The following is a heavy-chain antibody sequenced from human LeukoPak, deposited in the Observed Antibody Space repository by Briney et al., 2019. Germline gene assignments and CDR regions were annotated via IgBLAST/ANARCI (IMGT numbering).Heavy chain of an antibody. V-gene: IGHV1-2*02. CDR1: GYTFTGYY. CDR2: INPNSGGT. Sequence: ASVKVSCKASGYTFTGYYMHWVRQAPGQGLEWMGWINPNSGGTNYTQKFQGRVTMTRDTSISTAYMELSRLRSDDTAVYYCAREKEQWLASSDYWGQGTLVTVSS. CDR3: AREKEQWLASSDY. J-gene: IGHJ4*02. D-gene: IGHD6-19*01.